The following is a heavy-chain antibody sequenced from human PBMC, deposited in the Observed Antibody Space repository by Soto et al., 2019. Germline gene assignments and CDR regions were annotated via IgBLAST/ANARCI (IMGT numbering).Heavy chain of an antibody. CDR3: ARGGEYNWNYYYYGMDV. CDR1: GCTFSSYA. V-gene: IGHV1-69*10. Sequence: ASVKVSCKASGCTFSSYAISWVRQAPGQGLEWMGGIIPILGIANYAQKLQGRVTITADKSTSTAYMELSSLRSEDTAVYYGARGGEYNWNYYYYGMDVWGQGTTVTVSS. D-gene: IGHD1-20*01. CDR2: IIPILGIA. J-gene: IGHJ6*02.